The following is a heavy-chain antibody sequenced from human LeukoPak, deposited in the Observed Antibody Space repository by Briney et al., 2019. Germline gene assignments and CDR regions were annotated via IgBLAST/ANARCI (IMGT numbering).Heavy chain of an antibody. V-gene: IGHV4-61*05. CDR2: IYYSGTT. D-gene: IGHD1-26*01. CDR1: GVSISSSSYY. Sequence: SETLSLTCNVSGVSISSSSYYWGWIRQPPGKGLEWIGYIYYSGTTNYNPSLKSRVTISVDRSKNQFSLKLRSVIAADTAVYYCARVGWELLGPFDHWGQGTLVTVSS. J-gene: IGHJ4*02. CDR3: ARVGWELLGPFDH.